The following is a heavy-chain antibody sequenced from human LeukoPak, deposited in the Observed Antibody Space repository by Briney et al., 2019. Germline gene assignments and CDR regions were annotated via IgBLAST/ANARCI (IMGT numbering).Heavy chain of an antibody. J-gene: IGHJ6*03. D-gene: IGHD2-15*01. CDR2: IYYSGST. CDR1: GGSISSHY. Sequence: SETLSLTCTVSGGSISSHYWGWIRQPPGKGLEWIGSIYYSGSTYYNPSLKSRVTISVDTSKNQFSLKLSSVTAADTAVYYCARAASYCSGGSCYSFFPYYYYYYYMDVWGKGTTVTVSS. V-gene: IGHV4-39*01. CDR3: ARAASYCSGGSCYSFFPYYYYYYYMDV.